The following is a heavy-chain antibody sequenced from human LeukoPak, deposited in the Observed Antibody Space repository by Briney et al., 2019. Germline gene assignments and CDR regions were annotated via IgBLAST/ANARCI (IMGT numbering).Heavy chain of an antibody. D-gene: IGHD1-26*01. CDR3: AKDLSIVGATSNFDY. V-gene: IGHV3-23*01. J-gene: IGHJ4*02. Sequence: GGSLRLSCAASGFTFSSHGMSWVRQAPGKGLEGVSSITGSGGGTFYADSVKGRFTISSDTSDNPKNMAYLQMNSLKAEDTGVYYCAKDLSIVGATSNFDYWGQGTLVTVSS. CDR2: ITGSGGGT. CDR1: GFTFSSHG.